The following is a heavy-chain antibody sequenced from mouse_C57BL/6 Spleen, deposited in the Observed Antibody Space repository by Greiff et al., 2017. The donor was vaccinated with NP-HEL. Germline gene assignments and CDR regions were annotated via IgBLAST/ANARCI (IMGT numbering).Heavy chain of an antibody. Sequence: QVQLQQPGAELVKPGASVTLSCKASGYTFTSYWMHWVKQRPGQGLEWIGMIQPNSGSANYNEKFKSKATLTVDYSSSTAYMQLSSLTSEDSAVYYCAREDYYGSPGYFDVWGTGTTVTVSS. CDR2: IQPNSGSA. J-gene: IGHJ1*03. CDR3: AREDYYGSPGYFDV. V-gene: IGHV1-64*01. D-gene: IGHD1-1*01. CDR1: GYTFTSYW.